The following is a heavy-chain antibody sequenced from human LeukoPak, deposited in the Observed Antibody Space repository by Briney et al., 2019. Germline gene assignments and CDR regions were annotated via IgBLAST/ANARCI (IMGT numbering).Heavy chain of an antibody. D-gene: IGHD3-3*01. CDR3: ARDGQRITIFGVVTPDY. V-gene: IGHV1-18*01. CDR1: GYTFTSYG. J-gene: IGHJ4*02. CDR2: ISAYNGNT. Sequence: ASVKVSCKASGYTFTSYGISWVRQAPGQGLEWMGWISAYNGNTNYAQKLQGRVTMTTDTSTSTAYMELRSLRSDDTAVYYCARDGQRITIFGVVTPDYWAREPWSPSPQ.